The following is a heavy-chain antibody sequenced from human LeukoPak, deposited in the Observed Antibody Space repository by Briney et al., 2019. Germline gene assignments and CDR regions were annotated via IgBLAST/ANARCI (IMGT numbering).Heavy chain of an antibody. V-gene: IGHV4-39*07. CDR1: GGSISSSSQY. CDR2: MYYRGST. CDR3: ASIAVAGTGGWFDL. Sequence: WDTLSLPRTVSGGSISSSSQYWGWIRQPPGKGLGWIGSMYYRGSTYHNPSLKSRVTISVDTSKNHSSQKLSSVTAAATAVYYCASIAVAGTGGWFDLWGQGTLVTVSS. D-gene: IGHD6-19*01. J-gene: IGHJ5*02.